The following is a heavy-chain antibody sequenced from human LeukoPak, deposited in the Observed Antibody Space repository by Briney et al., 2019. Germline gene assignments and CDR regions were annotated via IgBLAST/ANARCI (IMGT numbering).Heavy chain of an antibody. D-gene: IGHD3-10*01. Sequence: GESLKISCKGSGYSFTSVWIGWVRQVPGKGLGWIGIIYPGESETRYSPAIHSQVTTSADKSITAAYLQWSSLKASDTAMYYCARAFHNVVRGLIDPLDIWGQGTMVTVSS. V-gene: IGHV5-51*01. J-gene: IGHJ3*02. CDR3: ARAFHNVVRGLIDPLDI. CDR2: IYPGESET. CDR1: GYSFTSVW.